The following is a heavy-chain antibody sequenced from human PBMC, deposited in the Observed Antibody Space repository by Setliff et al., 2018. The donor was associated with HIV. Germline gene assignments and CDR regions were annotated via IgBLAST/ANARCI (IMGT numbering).Heavy chain of an antibody. J-gene: IGHJ4*02. V-gene: IGHV4-34*01. CDR1: GGSLTGYF. D-gene: IGHD6-13*01. Sequence: SETLFLTCAVYGGSLTGYFWTWIRQSPGKGLEWVGQVNRDGGAHYNPSLRSRVTISVDTSKNQFSLKLTSMTAADTAVYYCARGYNSVWYSVFWGQGILVTVSS. CDR2: VNRDGGA. CDR3: ARGYNSVWYSVF.